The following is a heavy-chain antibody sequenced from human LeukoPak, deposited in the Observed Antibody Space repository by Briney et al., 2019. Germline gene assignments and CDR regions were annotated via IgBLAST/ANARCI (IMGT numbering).Heavy chain of an antibody. D-gene: IGHD3-10*01. CDR2: IFSNGNT. Sequence: SETLSLTCTVYSGLVSSDYWTWIRQPPGKGLEWVGYIFSNGNTEYSPFLESRATISVDTSKNQCSLKLTSVTAADTAVYYCARVVYRGENWFDPWGQGTLVTVSS. CDR3: ARVVYRGENWFDP. J-gene: IGHJ5*02. CDR1: SGLVSSDY. V-gene: IGHV4-59*02.